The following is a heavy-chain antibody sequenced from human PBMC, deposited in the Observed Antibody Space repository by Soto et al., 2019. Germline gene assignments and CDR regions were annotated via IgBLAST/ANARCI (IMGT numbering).Heavy chain of an antibody. CDR1: GFTFSSYA. Sequence: GGSLRLSCAASGFTFSSYAMHWVRQAPGKGLEWVAVISYDGSNKYYADSVKGRFTISRDNSKNTLYLQMNSLRAEDTAVYYCARASSGWYELVYYYYYGMDVWGQGTTVTVSS. V-gene: IGHV3-30-3*01. CDR3: ARASSGWYELVYYYYYGMDV. CDR2: ISYDGSNK. D-gene: IGHD6-19*01. J-gene: IGHJ6*02.